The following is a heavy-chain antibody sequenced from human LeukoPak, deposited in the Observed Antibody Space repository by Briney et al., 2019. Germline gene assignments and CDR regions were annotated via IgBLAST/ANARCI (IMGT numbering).Heavy chain of an antibody. V-gene: IGHV3-23*01. CDR2: ISGSGGST. Sequence: LSGGSLRLSCAASGFTFSSYAMSWVRQAPGKGLEWVSAISGSGGSTYYADSVKGRFTISRDNSKNTLYLQMNSLRAEDAAVYYCAKGDYYDSSGSSYNYYYGMDVWGQGTTVTVSS. CDR3: AKGDYYDSSGSSYNYYYGMDV. CDR1: GFTFSSYA. D-gene: IGHD3-22*01. J-gene: IGHJ6*02.